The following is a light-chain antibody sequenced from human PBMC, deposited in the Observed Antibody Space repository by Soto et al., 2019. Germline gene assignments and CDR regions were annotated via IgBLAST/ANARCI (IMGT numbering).Light chain of an antibody. J-gene: IGKJ2*01. CDR1: QSISSW. Sequence: DIQMTQSPSTLSASVGDRVTITCRASQSISSWLAWYQQKPGKAPKLLIYDASSLESGVPSRFSGSVSGTEFTLTISSLQPDDFATYYCQQYNSWMYTFGQGTKLEIK. CDR3: QQYNSWMYT. V-gene: IGKV1-5*01. CDR2: DAS.